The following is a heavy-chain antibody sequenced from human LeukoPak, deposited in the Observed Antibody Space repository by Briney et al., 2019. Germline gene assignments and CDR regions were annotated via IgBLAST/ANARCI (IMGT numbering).Heavy chain of an antibody. Sequence: GASVKVSCKASGYTFTSYGISWVRQAPGQRLEWMGWISAYNGNTNYAQKLQGRVTMTTDTSTSTAYVELRSLRSNDTAVYYCARDRKLGYCSGGSCYTTGPNDYWGQGTLVTVSS. CDR1: GYTFTSYG. J-gene: IGHJ4*02. CDR2: ISAYNGNT. V-gene: IGHV1-18*01. D-gene: IGHD2-15*01. CDR3: ARDRKLGYCSGGSCYTTGPNDY.